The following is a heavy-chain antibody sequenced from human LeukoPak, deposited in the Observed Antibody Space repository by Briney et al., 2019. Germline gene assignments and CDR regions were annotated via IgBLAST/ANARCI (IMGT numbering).Heavy chain of an antibody. CDR2: INSEGSST. CDR3: ARGWEGYFDN. D-gene: IGHD1-26*01. J-gene: IGHJ4*02. V-gene: IGHV3-74*01. Sequence: GGSLTLSCAASGFTFSSYWMHWVRHAPGEGLVWVSRINSEGSSTSYADSVKGRLTISRDNAKNTLYLQMNSLRAEDTAVYYCARGWEGYFDNWGQGTLVTVSS. CDR1: GFTFSSYW.